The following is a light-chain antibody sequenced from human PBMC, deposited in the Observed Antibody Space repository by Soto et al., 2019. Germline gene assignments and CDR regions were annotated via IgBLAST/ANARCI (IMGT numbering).Light chain of an antibody. CDR3: QQYKSYFRT. CDR2: QAS. CDR1: QSISSW. Sequence: DIQMTQSPSTLSASVGDRVTITCRASQSISSWLAWYQQKPGKAPKLLIYQASSLQSGVPSRFSGSGSETEFTLTISSLLPDDFATYFCQQYKSYFRTFDQGTKVEIK. V-gene: IGKV1-5*03. J-gene: IGKJ1*01.